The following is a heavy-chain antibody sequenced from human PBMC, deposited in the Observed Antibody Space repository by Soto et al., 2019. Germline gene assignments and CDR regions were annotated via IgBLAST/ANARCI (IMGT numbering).Heavy chain of an antibody. V-gene: IGHV3-9*01. J-gene: IGHJ3*02. D-gene: IGHD4-17*01. Sequence: HPGGSLRLSCAASGFTFDDYAMHWVRQAPGKGLEWVSGISWNSGSMGYADSVKGRFTISRDNAKNSLYLQMNSLRAEDTALYYCAKDYTSTVPDAFDIWGQGTMVTVSS. CDR3: AKDYTSTVPDAFDI. CDR2: ISWNSGSM. CDR1: GFTFDDYA.